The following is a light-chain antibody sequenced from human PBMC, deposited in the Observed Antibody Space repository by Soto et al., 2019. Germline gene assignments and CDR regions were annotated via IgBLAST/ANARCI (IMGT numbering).Light chain of an antibody. Sequence: EIVLTQSPGTLSLSPGERATLSFRASQSVSSSYLACYQQKPGQAPRLLIYGASNRATGIPDRFSGSGSGTDFTLTISRLEPEDFAVYYCQQYGSSGTFGQGTKVDIK. V-gene: IGKV3-20*01. J-gene: IGKJ1*01. CDR3: QQYGSSGT. CDR2: GAS. CDR1: QSVSSSY.